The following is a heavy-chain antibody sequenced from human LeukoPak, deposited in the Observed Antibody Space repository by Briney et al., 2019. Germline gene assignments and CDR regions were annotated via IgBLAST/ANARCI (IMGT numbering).Heavy chain of an antibody. CDR1: GFSFSDYP. CDR3: TKEEGSGTSHYDY. D-gene: IGHD3-10*01. CDR2: ISFDGSNA. V-gene: IGHV3-30*04. J-gene: IGHJ4*02. Sequence: GGSLRLSCAASGFSFSDYPMPWVRQAPGKGLEWLAVISFDGSNAYYADSVQGRLTISRDNSQNTLYLQVNSLRVEDTAVYYCTKEEGSGTSHYDYWGQGTLVTVSS.